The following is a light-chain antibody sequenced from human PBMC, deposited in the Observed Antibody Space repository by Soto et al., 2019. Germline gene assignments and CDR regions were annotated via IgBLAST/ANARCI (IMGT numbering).Light chain of an antibody. Sequence: EIVLTQSPGTLSLSPGERATLSCRASQSVSSNYLAWYQQKPGQAPRFLIYDASSRATGIPDRFSGSGSGTDFTLTISRLEPEEFAVYYCQQYGSSPLTFGGGTKVEIK. CDR1: QSVSSNY. CDR2: DAS. CDR3: QQYGSSPLT. V-gene: IGKV3-20*01. J-gene: IGKJ4*01.